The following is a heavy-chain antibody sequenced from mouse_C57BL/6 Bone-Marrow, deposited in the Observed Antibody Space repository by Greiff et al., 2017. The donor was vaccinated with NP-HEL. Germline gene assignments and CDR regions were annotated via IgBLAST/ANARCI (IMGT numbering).Heavy chain of an antibody. CDR1: GYTFTDYY. CDR2: INPNNGGT. V-gene: IGHV1-26*01. Sequence: EVQLQQSGPELVKPGASVKISCKASGYTFTDYYMNWVKQSHGKSLEWIGDINPNNGGTSYNQKFKGKATLTVDKSSSTAYMELRSLTSEDSAVYYCASDTTVVANLYWYFDVWGTGTTVTVSS. D-gene: IGHD1-1*01. CDR3: ASDTTVVANLYWYFDV. J-gene: IGHJ1*03.